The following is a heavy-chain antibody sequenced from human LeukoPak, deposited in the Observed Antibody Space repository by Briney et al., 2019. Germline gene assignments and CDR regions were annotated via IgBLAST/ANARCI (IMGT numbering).Heavy chain of an antibody. CDR1: GFTFSNYA. V-gene: IGHV3-64*01. CDR2: ISSNGGST. D-gene: IGHD3-22*01. J-gene: IGHJ4*02. Sequence: GGSLRLSCAASGFTFSNYAMHWVRQAPGKGLEYVSAISSNGGSTYYANSVKGRFTISRDNSKNALYLQMGSLRAEDMAVYYCALQSRDFDSSGFYFDYWGRGTLVTVSS. CDR3: ALQSRDFDSSGFYFDY.